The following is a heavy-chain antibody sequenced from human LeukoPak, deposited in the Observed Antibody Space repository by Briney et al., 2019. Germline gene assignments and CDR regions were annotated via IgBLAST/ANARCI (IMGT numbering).Heavy chain of an antibody. CDR3: ARGGYYGSGNDFRFDP. V-gene: IGHV4-38-2*02. Sequence: PSETLSLTCTVSGYSISSGYYWDWIRQPPGKGLEWIGTLSHSGSSYYNPSLKSRVTISVDTSKNQFSLKLSSVTAADTAVYCCARGGYYGSGNDFRFDPWGQGTLVTVSS. D-gene: IGHD3-10*01. CDR1: GYSISSGYY. J-gene: IGHJ5*02. CDR2: LSHSGSS.